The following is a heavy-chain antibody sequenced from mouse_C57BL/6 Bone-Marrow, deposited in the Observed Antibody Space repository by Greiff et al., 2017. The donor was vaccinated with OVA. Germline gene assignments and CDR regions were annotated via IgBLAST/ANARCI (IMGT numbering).Heavy chain of an antibody. CDR1: GFNIKDDY. D-gene: IGHD2-4*01. Sequence: DVKLQESGAELVRPGASVKLSCTASGFNIKDDYMHWVKQRPEQGLEWIGWIDPENGDTEYASKFQGKATITADTSSNTAYLQLSSLTSEDTAVYYCTRGYDYDGAWFAYWGQGTLVTVSA. CDR3: TRGYDYDGAWFAY. V-gene: IGHV14-4*01. CDR2: IDPENGDT. J-gene: IGHJ3*01.